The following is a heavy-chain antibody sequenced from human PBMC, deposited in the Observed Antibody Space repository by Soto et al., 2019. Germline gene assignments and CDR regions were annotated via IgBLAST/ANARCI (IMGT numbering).Heavy chain of an antibody. CDR1: GGTFSSYT. D-gene: IGHD4-17*01. J-gene: IGHJ5*02. CDR2: IIPILGIA. V-gene: IGHV1-69*02. CDR3: ARGNYGGNYVQFDP. Sequence: QVQLVQSGAEVKKPGSSVKVSCKASGGTFSSYTISWVRQAPGQGLEWMGRIIPILGIANYAQKFQGRVTITADKSTSTSYMELSSLRSEDTAVYYCARGNYGGNYVQFDPWGQGTLVTVSS.